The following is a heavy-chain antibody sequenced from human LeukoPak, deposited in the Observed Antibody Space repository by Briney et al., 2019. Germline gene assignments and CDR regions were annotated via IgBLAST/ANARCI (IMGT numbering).Heavy chain of an antibody. CDR3: ARGLYCSSTGCYSPYYYYMDV. CDR1: GGSFSGYY. V-gene: IGHV4-34*01. CDR2: INHSGGT. Sequence: PSETLSLTCAVYGGSFSGYYWSWIRQPPGKGLEWIGEINHSGGTNYNPSLKSRVTISVDTSKNQFSLKLSSVSAADTAVYYCARGLYCSSTGCYSPYYYYMDVWGKGTTVTVSS. J-gene: IGHJ6*03. D-gene: IGHD2-2*02.